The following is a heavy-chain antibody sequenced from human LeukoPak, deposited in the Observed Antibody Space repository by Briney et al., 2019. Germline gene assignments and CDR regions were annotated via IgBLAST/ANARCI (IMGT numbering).Heavy chain of an antibody. CDR1: GGSISRGGYS. CDR3: ARASPSGSYCLYFDY. Sequence: TLSLTCAVSGGSISRGGYSWSWIRQPPGKGLGWVGYIYHSGSTYYNPSLKSRVTISVDRSKNQFSLKLSSVTAADTAVYYCARASPSGSYCLYFDYWGQGTLVTVSS. D-gene: IGHD1-26*01. J-gene: IGHJ4*02. CDR2: IYHSGST. V-gene: IGHV4-30-2*01.